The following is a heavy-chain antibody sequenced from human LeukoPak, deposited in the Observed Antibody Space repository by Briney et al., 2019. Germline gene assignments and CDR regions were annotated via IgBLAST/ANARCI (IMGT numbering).Heavy chain of an antibody. J-gene: IGHJ4*02. CDR1: GFTFSRSW. Sequence: GGSLRLSCAASGFTFSRSWMHWVRQAPGKGLVWVSRLNDDGSYTNYADSVKGRFTISRDNAKNTLYLQMNSLRAEDTAVYYCARDNNWNYPDYWGQGTLVTVSS. CDR2: LNDDGSYT. D-gene: IGHD1-7*01. CDR3: ARDNNWNYPDY. V-gene: IGHV3-74*01.